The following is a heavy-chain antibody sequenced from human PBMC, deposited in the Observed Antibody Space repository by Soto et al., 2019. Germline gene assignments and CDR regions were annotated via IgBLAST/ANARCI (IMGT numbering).Heavy chain of an antibody. Sequence: RRLSCAASGFTFGNYAMSWVRQAPGKGLEWVSSISGTGDRTYYADSVKGRFTVSRDNSKNTLYLQMNSLRVEDTAVYYCARVKCSNGCSPTWLDPWGQGNMVTVYS. V-gene: IGHV3-23*01. CDR2: ISGTGDRT. J-gene: IGHJ5*02. CDR3: ARVKCSNGCSPTWLDP. D-gene: IGHD2-2*01. CDR1: GFTFGNYA.